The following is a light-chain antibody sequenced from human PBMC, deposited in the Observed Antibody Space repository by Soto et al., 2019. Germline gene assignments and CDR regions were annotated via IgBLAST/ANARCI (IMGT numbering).Light chain of an antibody. V-gene: IGKV3-20*01. J-gene: IGKJ1*01. Sequence: EIVLTQSPGTLSLSPGDGATLSCRASQTVGNNYLAWYQQRPGQSPRLLIHGASTRATGIPDRFSGSGSGTELTLTIGRLEPEDFAVYYCQQYDISPRTFGQGTKVEIK. CDR3: QQYDISPRT. CDR2: GAS. CDR1: QTVGNNY.